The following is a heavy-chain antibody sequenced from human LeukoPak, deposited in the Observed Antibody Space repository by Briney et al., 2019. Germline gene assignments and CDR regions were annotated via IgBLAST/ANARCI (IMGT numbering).Heavy chain of an antibody. J-gene: IGHJ4*02. D-gene: IGHD2-21*01. CDR3: ARAPAFAYCGGDCYLDY. CDR2: IYYSGST. V-gene: IGHV4-59*01. Sequence: SETLSLTCTVSGGSLSNYYWSWIRQPPGKGLEWIGYIYYSGSTNYNPSLKSRVTISVDTSKNQFSLKLSSVTAADTAVYYCARAPAFAYCGGDCYLDYWSQGTLVTVSS. CDR1: GGSLSNYY.